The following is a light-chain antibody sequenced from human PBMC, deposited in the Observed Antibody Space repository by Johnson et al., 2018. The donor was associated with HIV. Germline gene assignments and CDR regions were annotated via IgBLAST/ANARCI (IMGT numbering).Light chain of an antibody. Sequence: QSVLTQPPSVSAAPGQRVTISCSGSSSNIGNDSVSWYQQLPGTAPELLIYENNRRPSGIPDRFSGSKSGTSATLVITGLQTGDEADYYCGTVDSSRTTSYVFGTGTKVIVV. CDR2: ENN. CDR1: SSNIGNDS. CDR3: GTVDSSRTTSYV. J-gene: IGLJ1*01. V-gene: IGLV1-51*02.